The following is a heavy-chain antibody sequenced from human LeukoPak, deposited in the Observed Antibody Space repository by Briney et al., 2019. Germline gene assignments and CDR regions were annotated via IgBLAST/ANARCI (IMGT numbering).Heavy chain of an antibody. J-gene: IGHJ4*02. V-gene: IGHV1-2*02. D-gene: IGHD3-10*01. Sequence: ASVKVSCKASGYTFTGYYMHWVRQAPGQGLEWMGWINPNSGDTNYAQKFQGRVTMTRDTSISTAYMELSRLRSDDTAVYFCARDQHALLLGLDYWGQGTLVSVSS. CDR2: INPNSGDT. CDR1: GYTFTGYY. CDR3: ARDQHALLLGLDY.